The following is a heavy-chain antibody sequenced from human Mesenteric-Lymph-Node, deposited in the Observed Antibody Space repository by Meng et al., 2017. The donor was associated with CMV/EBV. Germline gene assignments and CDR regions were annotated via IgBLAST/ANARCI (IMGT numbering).Heavy chain of an antibody. CDR1: GFTFSSYA. CDR2: INGSGGSK. V-gene: IGHV3-23*01. D-gene: IGHD4-17*01. Sequence: GGSLRLSCAASGFTFSSYAMSWVRQAPGKGLQWVSGINGSGGSKYYANSVKGRLTISRDNSKDTLSLQINSLRAEDTAVYYCAKDHDYGDYGPRLFDYWGQGTLVTVSS. CDR3: AKDHDYGDYGPRLFDY. J-gene: IGHJ4*02.